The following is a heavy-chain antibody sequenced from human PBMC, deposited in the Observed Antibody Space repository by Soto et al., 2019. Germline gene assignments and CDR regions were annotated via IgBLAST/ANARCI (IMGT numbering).Heavy chain of an antibody. Sequence: GGSLRLSCAASGFTFSTYAMSWVRQAPGKGLEWVSASSGSGGSTYYADSVKGRFTISRDNSKNTLYLQMNSLRAEDTAVYYCARSWAVAGSYDYWGQGTLVTVSS. J-gene: IGHJ4*02. CDR3: ARSWAVAGSYDY. CDR1: GFTFSTYA. V-gene: IGHV3-23*01. D-gene: IGHD6-19*01. CDR2: SSGSGGST.